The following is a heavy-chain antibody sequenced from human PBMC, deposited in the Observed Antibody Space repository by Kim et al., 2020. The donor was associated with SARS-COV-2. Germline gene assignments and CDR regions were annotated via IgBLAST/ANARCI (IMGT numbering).Heavy chain of an antibody. V-gene: IGHV3-20*03. Sequence: TGYADSVKGRFTISRDNAKNSLYLQMNSLRAEDTALYYCARGTMVQGMDVWGKGTTVTVSS. D-gene: IGHD3-10*01. J-gene: IGHJ6*03. CDR3: ARGTMVQGMDV. CDR2: T.